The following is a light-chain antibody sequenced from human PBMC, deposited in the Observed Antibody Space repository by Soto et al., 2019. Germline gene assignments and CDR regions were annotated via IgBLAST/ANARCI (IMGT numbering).Light chain of an antibody. J-gene: IGKJ2*01. CDR3: QQFGSSPYT. CDR2: GAS. CDR1: QSVSSSY. V-gene: IGKV3-20*01. Sequence: EIVLTQSPGTLSLSPGERGTLSCRASQSVSSSYLAWYQQKPGQAPRLLIYGASSRATGIPDRFSGSGSGTDFTLTIIRLEPEDFAVYYCQQFGSSPYTFGQGTKLEIK.